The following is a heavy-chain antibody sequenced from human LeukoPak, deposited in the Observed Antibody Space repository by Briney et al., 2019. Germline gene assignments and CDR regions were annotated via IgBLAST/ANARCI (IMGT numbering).Heavy chain of an antibody. J-gene: IGHJ5*02. CDR3: ASCGEYSSSWYDEVWFDP. Sequence: GGSLRLSCAASGFTFSSYWMSWVRQAPGKGLEWVANIKQDGSEKYYVDSVKGRFTISRDNAKNSLYLQMNSLRAEDTAVYYYASCGEYSSSWYDEVWFDPWGQGTLDTVSS. CDR1: GFTFSSYW. V-gene: IGHV3-7*01. D-gene: IGHD6-13*01. CDR2: IKQDGSEK.